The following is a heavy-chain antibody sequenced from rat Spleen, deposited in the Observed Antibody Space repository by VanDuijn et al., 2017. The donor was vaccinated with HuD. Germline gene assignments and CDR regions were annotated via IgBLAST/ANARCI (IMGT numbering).Heavy chain of an antibody. D-gene: IGHD1-12*02. CDR2: ISSDGRRN. Sequence: EVQLVESGGGLVQPGRSLKLSCAASGFTFSDYYMASVRQAPTKGLEWVATISSDGRRNYYRDSVKGRFTISRDNAKNSLYLQMDSLRSADTATYYCARHGYDGSYYYWDYWGQGVMVTVSS. J-gene: IGHJ2*01. CDR1: GFTFSDYY. CDR3: ARHGYDGSYYYWDY. V-gene: IGHV5-29*01.